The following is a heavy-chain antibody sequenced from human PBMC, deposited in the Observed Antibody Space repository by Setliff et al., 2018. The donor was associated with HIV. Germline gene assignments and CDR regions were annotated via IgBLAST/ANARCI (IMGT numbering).Heavy chain of an antibody. CDR1: GESFSGYY. CDR2: VNHSGNT. Sequence: PSETLSLTCAVYGESFSGYYWTWIRQPPGKGLEWIGEVNHSGNTNYNPSLKSRVTISADTSKNQFSLKLTSVTAADTAVYYCARGTVITYFYDSSGSFDYWGQGTLVTVS. D-gene: IGHD3-22*01. CDR3: ARGTVITYFYDSSGSFDY. J-gene: IGHJ4*02. V-gene: IGHV4-34*01.